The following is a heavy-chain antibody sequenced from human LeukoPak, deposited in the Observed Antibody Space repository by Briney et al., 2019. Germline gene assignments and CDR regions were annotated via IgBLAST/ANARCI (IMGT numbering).Heavy chain of an antibody. CDR1: GFTFSSYA. CDR3: ARDHLYYYDSSGHFDY. Sequence: GGSLRLYCAASGFTFSSYAMSWVRQAPGKGLEWVSAISGSGGSTYYADSVKGRFTISRDNSKNTLYLQMNSLRAEDTAVYYCARDHLYYYDSSGHFDYWGQGTLVTVSS. D-gene: IGHD3-22*01. CDR2: ISGSGGST. J-gene: IGHJ4*02. V-gene: IGHV3-23*01.